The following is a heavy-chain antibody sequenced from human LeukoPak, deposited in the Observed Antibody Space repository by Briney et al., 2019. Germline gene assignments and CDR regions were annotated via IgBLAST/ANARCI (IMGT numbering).Heavy chain of an antibody. CDR2: ISYDGSNK. Sequence: GGSLRLSCAASGFTFSSYAMHWVRQAPGKGLEWVAVISYDGSNKYYADSVKGRFTISRDNAKNSLYLKMDSLRAEDTAVYYCGMRGLTFDWGQGTLVTVSS. D-gene: IGHD3-22*01. V-gene: IGHV3-30*04. CDR1: GFTFSSYA. CDR3: GMRGLTFD. J-gene: IGHJ4*02.